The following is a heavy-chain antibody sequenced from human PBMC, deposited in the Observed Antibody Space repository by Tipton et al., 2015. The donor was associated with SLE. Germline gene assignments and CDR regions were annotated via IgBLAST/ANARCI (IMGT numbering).Heavy chain of an antibody. Sequence: SLRLSCAASGFTFSSYGMHWVRQAPGKGLEWVAFIRFDGSNKYYADSVKGRFTISRDNSKNTLYLQMDSLRAEDTAVYYCAKDFGSSCYNFDYWGQGTLVTVSS. D-gene: IGHD2-15*01. J-gene: IGHJ4*02. CDR1: GFTFSSYG. V-gene: IGHV3-30*02. CDR2: IRFDGSNK. CDR3: AKDFGSSCYNFDY.